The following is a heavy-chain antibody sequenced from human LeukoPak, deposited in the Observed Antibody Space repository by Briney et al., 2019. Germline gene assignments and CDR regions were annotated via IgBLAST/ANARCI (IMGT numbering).Heavy chain of an antibody. CDR1: RYNFASQW. D-gene: IGHD3-22*01. CDR3: STRAFSDTSPVA. Sequence: GESLKISCKQSRYNFASQWIGWVRQMPGKGLEWMGLINPGNSDFVYTPSFQGQVSFSADKSTSTVFLRWGSLKASDSAMYYCSTRAFSDTSPVAWGQGTLVTVSS. CDR2: INPGNSDF. J-gene: IGHJ5*02. V-gene: IGHV5-51*01.